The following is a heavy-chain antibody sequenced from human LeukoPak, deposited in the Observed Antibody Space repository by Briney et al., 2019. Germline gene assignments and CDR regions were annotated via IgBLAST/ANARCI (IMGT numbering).Heavy chain of an antibody. CDR2: ISGSGGST. V-gene: IGHV3-23*01. D-gene: IGHD3-3*02. CDR3: AKACIYNLIHYFDH. CDR1: GCTFSNYA. Sequence: PGGSLRLSCVASGCTFSNYAMSWVRQAPGKGLEWVSTISGSGGSTYYADSVKGRFTISRDTSKNTLYLQMNSLRAEDTAVYYSAKACIYNLIHYFDHWGQGTLVTVSS. J-gene: IGHJ4*02.